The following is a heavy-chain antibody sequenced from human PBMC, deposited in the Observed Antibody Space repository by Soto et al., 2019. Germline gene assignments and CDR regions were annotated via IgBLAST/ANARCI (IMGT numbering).Heavy chain of an antibody. D-gene: IGHD1-26*01. Sequence: SEILSLTCAVSGYSISSGYYWGWIRQPPGKGLEWIGSIYHSGSTYYNPSLKSRVTISVDTSENQFSLKLSSVTAADTAAYYCARDGDSGSAGHFGYWGKGTRITVSS. CDR2: IYHSGST. J-gene: IGHJ4*02. CDR1: GYSISSGYY. CDR3: ARDGDSGSAGHFGY. V-gene: IGHV4-38-2*02.